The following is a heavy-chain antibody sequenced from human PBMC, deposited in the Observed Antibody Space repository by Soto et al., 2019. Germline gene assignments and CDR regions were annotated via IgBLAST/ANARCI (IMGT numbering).Heavy chain of an antibody. V-gene: IGHV1-2*02. Sequence: QVQLVQSGAEVKKPGASVKVSCKASGYTFTGYYMHWVRQAPGQGLEWMGWINPNSGGTNYAQEFQRRATMTRDTSISTAYMEVSRLRSDDTAVYYCARALGYCSGGSCYYYYGMDVWGQGTTVTVSS. CDR1: GYTFTGYY. CDR3: ARALGYCSGGSCYYYYGMDV. D-gene: IGHD2-15*01. CDR2: INPNSGGT. J-gene: IGHJ6*02.